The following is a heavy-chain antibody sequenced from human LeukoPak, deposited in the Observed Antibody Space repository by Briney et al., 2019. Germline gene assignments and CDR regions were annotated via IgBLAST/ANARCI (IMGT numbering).Heavy chain of an antibody. CDR3: AGRDGYNGVFDY. V-gene: IGHV1-69*13. CDR2: IIPIFGTA. D-gene: IGHD5-24*01. J-gene: IGHJ4*02. CDR1: GGTFSSYA. Sequence: GASVKVSCKASGGTFSSYAISWVRQAPGQGLEWMGGIIPIFGTANYAQKFQGRVTITADESTSTAYMELSSLRSEDTAVYYCAGRDGYNGVFDYWGQGTLVTVSS.